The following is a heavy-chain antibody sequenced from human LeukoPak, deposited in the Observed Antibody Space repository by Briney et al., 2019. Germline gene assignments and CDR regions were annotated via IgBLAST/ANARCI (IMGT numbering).Heavy chain of an antibody. V-gene: IGHV1-58*02. CDR2: IVVGSGNT. Sequence: GASVKVSCKASGFTFTSSAMQWVRQARGQRLEWIGRIVVGSGNTNYAQKFQERVTITRDMSTSTAYMELSRLRSDDTAVYYCARASYYYYMDVWGKGTTVTISS. CDR3: ARASYYYYMDV. J-gene: IGHJ6*03. CDR1: GFTFTSSA. D-gene: IGHD1-26*01.